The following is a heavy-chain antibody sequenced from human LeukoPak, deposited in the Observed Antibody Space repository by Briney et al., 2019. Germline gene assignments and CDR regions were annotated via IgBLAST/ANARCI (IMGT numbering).Heavy chain of an antibody. J-gene: IGHJ6*03. Sequence: TSETLSLTCTVSGGSISSYYWSWIRQPPGKGLEWVGHIYYSGSTNYNPSLKSRVTISVDTSKNQFSLKLSSVTAADTAVYYCARNDYSNYDAYYYYMDVWGKGTTVTVSS. D-gene: IGHD4-11*01. CDR2: IYYSGST. CDR1: GGSISSYY. CDR3: ARNDYSNYDAYYYYMDV. V-gene: IGHV4-59*01.